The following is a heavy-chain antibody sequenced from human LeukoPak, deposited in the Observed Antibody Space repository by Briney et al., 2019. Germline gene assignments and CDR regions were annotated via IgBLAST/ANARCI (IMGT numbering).Heavy chain of an antibody. V-gene: IGHV1-69*05. J-gene: IGHJ4*02. CDR2: IIPIFGTA. CDR3: ARGYSYGYRGLGGNFDY. Sequence: SVKVSCKASGYTFTSYDISWVRQAPGQGLEWMGGIIPIFGTANYAQKFQGRVTITTDESTSTAYMELSSLRSEDTAVYYCARGYSYGYRGLGGNFDYWGQGTLVTVSS. D-gene: IGHD5-18*01. CDR1: GYTFTSYD.